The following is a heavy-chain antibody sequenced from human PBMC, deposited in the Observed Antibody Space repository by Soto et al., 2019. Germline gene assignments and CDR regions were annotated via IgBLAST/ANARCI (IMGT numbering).Heavy chain of an antibody. CDR2: INPNSGGT. J-gene: IGHJ6*02. V-gene: IGHV1-2*02. D-gene: IGHD3-10*01. CDR1: GYTFNEYY. CDR3: ARRLGGGGDYFYGMDV. Sequence: QVQLVQSGAEVKKPGASVKVSCKTSGYTFNEYYIHWMRQVPGQGPEWMGWINPNSGGTKFAKKFKGGITMTSDTSISTAYMELSRLGSDATAVYYCARRLGGGGDYFYGMDVWGQGTAVTVSS.